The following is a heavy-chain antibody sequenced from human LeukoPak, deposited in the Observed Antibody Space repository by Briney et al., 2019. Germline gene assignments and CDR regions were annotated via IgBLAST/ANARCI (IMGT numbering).Heavy chain of an antibody. J-gene: IGHJ4*02. Sequence: PGESLRLSCAASGLTFSSYEMNWVRQAPGKGLEWISYISSSGSTMYYADSVKGRFTISRDNAKNSLYLQMNSLRAEDTAVYYCARGSGDCTCPAYWGQGTLVTVSS. CDR2: ISSSGSTM. CDR3: ARGSGDCTCPAY. D-gene: IGHD2-21*02. CDR1: GLTFSSYE. V-gene: IGHV3-48*03.